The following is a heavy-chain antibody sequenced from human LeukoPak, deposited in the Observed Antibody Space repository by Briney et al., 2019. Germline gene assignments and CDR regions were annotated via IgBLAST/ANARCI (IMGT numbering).Heavy chain of an antibody. J-gene: IGHJ5*02. D-gene: IGHD2-2*01. Sequence: SETLSLTCTVSGGSISSGDYYWSWIRQPPGKGRGWIGYIYYSGSTYYNPSLKSRVTISVDTSKNQFSLKLSSVTAADTAVYYCARGGGGVVVVPAAVWFDPWGQGTLVTVSS. CDR1: GGSISSGDYY. CDR3: ARGGGGVVVVPAAVWFDP. V-gene: IGHV4-30-4*08. CDR2: IYYSGST.